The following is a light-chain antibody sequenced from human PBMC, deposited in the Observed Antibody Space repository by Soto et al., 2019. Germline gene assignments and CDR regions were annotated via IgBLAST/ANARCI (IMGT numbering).Light chain of an antibody. J-gene: IGLJ3*02. CDR1: SSDVGGYNY. CDR3: SSYTSSSTV. V-gene: IGLV2-14*01. Sequence: QSALTQPASVSGSPGQSITISCTGTSSDVGGYNYVSWYQQHPGKAPKLMIYEVSNRPSGVSNRFSGSKSGNTASLTISGLQAEDEAGYYCSSYTSSSTVFGGGTKLTVL. CDR2: EVS.